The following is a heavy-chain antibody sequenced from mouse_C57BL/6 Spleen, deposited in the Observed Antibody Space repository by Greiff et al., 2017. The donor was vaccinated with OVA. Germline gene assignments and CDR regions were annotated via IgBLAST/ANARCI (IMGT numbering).Heavy chain of an antibody. D-gene: IGHD4-1*01. V-gene: IGHV3-6*01. Sequence: EVQLVESGPGLVKPSQSLSLTCSVTGYSITSGYYWNWIRQFPGNKLEWMGYISYDGSNNYNPSLKNRISITRDTSKNQFFLKLNSVTTEDTATYYCARESGTSDYWGQGTTLTVSS. CDR3: ARESGTSDY. J-gene: IGHJ2*01. CDR2: ISYDGSN. CDR1: GYSITSGYY.